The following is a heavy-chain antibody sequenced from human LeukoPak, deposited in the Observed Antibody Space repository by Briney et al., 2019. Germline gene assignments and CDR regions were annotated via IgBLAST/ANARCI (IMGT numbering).Heavy chain of an antibody. CDR2: ISYDGSNK. V-gene: IGHV3-30*18. D-gene: IGHD3-10*01. J-gene: IGHJ4*02. CDR1: GFTFSSYG. CDR3: AKDPSMVRGVIRGYFDY. Sequence: GGSLRLSCVATGFTFSSYGMHWVRQAPGKGLEWVAVISYDGSNKYYADSVKGRFTISRDNSKNTLYLQMNSLRAEDTAVYYCAKDPSMVRGVIRGYFDYWGQGTLVTVSS.